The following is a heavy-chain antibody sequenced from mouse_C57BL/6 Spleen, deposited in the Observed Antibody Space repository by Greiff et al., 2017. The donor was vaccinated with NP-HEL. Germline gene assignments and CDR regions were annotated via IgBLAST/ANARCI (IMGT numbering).Heavy chain of an antibody. CDR3: ARHITTVVAPDY. Sequence: QQSGAELVKPGASVKLSCKASGYTFTSYWMHWVKQRPGQGLEWIGMIHPNSGSTNYNEKFKSKATLTVDKSSSTAYMQLSSLTSEDSAVYYCARHITTVVAPDYWGQGTTLTVSS. V-gene: IGHV1-64*01. D-gene: IGHD1-1*01. CDR2: IHPNSGST. J-gene: IGHJ2*01. CDR1: GYTFTSYW.